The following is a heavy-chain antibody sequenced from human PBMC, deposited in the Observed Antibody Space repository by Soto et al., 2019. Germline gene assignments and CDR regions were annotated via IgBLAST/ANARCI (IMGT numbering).Heavy chain of an antibody. CDR3: ARGRGYSYGLDT. J-gene: IGHJ5*02. V-gene: IGHV4-30-4*01. CDR2: ISYSGTT. D-gene: IGHD5-18*01. Sequence: QVQLQESGPGLVKPSQTLSLTCTVSGDSISSNNNYWSWISQPPGEGLEWIGFISYSGTTSYSPSLKSRVAISLDTSKNQFSLSLSSVTAADTAVYYCARGRGYSYGLDTWGQGTLVTGSS. CDR1: GDSISSNNNY.